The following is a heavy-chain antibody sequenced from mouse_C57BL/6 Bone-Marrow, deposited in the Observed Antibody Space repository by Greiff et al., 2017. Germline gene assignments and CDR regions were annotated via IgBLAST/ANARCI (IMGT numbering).Heavy chain of an antibody. CDR1: GFTFSSYG. Sequence: SGGDLVKPGGSLKLSCAASGFTFSSYGMSWVRQTPDKRLEWVATISSGGSYTYYPDSVKGRFTISRDNAKNTLYLQMSSLKSEDTAMYYCARRNYSNPAWFAYWGQGTLVTVSA. J-gene: IGHJ3*01. CDR3: ARRNYSNPAWFAY. CDR2: ISSGGSYT. V-gene: IGHV5-6*02. D-gene: IGHD2-5*01.